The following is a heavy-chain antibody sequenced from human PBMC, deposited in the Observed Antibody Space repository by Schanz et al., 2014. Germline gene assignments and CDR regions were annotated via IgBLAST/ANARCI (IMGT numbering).Heavy chain of an antibody. CDR1: GGSISTYY. D-gene: IGHD1-1*01. CDR2: IHHSEST. Sequence: QVQLQESGPGLVKPSETLSLTCTVSGGSISTYYWTWIRQPPGKGLEWIGEIHHSESTNYNRSLXGXXTXSMDTSKNQFSLKLSSVTAADTAVYYCARGGRTTYNYYYGMDVWGQGTTVTVSS. J-gene: IGHJ6*02. V-gene: IGHV4-59*12. CDR3: ARGGRTTYNYYYGMDV.